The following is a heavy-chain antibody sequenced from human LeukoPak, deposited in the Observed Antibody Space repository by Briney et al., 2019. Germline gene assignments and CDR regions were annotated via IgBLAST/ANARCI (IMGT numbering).Heavy chain of an antibody. Sequence: PGGSLRLSCAASGFSFSTYAMSWVRQAPGKGLKWVSAISAGGATIYYADSVKGRLTVSRDNSKNTLYLQMNSLRAEDTAVYYCAKDSGGTYFYYYYYMDVWGKGTTVTVSS. CDR3: AKDSGGTYFYYYYYMDV. V-gene: IGHV3-23*01. J-gene: IGHJ6*03. D-gene: IGHD1-26*01. CDR1: GFSFSTYA. CDR2: ISAGGATI.